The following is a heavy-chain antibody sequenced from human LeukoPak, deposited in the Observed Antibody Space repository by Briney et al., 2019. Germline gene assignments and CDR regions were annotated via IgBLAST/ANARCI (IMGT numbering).Heavy chain of an antibody. CDR3: ARGTAAAPIYYYYGMDV. J-gene: IGHJ6*02. V-gene: IGHV1-69*04. CDR2: IIPILGIA. CDR1: GGTFSSYA. D-gene: IGHD6-13*01. Sequence: ASVKASCKASGGTFSSYAISWVRQAPGQRLEWMGRIIPILGIANYAQKFQGRVTITADKSTSTAYMELSSLRSEDTAVYYCARGTAAAPIYYYYGMDVWGQGTTVTVSS.